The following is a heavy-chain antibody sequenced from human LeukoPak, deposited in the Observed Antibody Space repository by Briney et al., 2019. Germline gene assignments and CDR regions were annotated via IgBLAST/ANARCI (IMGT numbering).Heavy chain of an antibody. CDR3: AGAQRIQLWAGLAAFDI. CDR2: IVVGSGNT. V-gene: IGHV1-58*02. CDR1: GFTFTSSA. Sequence: SVKVSFKASGFTFTSSAMQWVRQARGQRFEWIGWIVVGSGNTNYAQKFQERVTITRDMSTSTAYMELSSLRSEDTAVHYCAGAQRIQLWAGLAAFDIWGQGTMVTVSS. D-gene: IGHD5-18*01. J-gene: IGHJ3*02.